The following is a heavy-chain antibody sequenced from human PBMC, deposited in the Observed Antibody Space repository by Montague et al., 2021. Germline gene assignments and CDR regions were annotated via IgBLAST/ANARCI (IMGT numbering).Heavy chain of an antibody. J-gene: IGHJ3*02. D-gene: IGHD1-1*01. CDR1: GGSISNYF. Sequence: ETLSLTCTVSGGSISNYFWTWIRQPPGKGLEWIGFISYSGRTNSNPSLKSRVTISLDTSKNQFSLNLSSVTAADTAVYYCARDTTTDGFDIWGQGTMVTVSS. CDR3: ARDTTTDGFDI. V-gene: IGHV4-59*13. CDR2: ISYSGRT.